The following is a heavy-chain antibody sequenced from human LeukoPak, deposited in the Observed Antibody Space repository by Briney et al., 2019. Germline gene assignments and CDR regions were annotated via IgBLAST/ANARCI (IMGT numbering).Heavy chain of an antibody. J-gene: IGHJ4*02. V-gene: IGHV3-7*01. Sequence: PGGSLRLSCAASGFTFSSYWMNWVRQAPGKGLEWVANIKPDGGETYYVDSVKGRFTISRDNAKSSLYLQMNSLRAEDTAVYYCARLYYYDSSGYYYWDYWGQGTLVTVSS. D-gene: IGHD3-22*01. CDR3: ARLYYYDSSGYYYWDY. CDR2: IKPDGGET. CDR1: GFTFSSYW.